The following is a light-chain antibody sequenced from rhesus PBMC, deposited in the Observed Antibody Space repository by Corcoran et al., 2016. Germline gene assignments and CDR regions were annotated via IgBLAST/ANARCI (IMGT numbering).Light chain of an antibody. Sequence: QPVLTQPTSLSASPGASARLTCTLSSGFNVGDFTILWFQKKPGSPPRYLLKYYSDSVKGQGSGVPSRFSGSKDASANAGLLVISGLQSEDEADYYCAMWHDTAYIFGHGTRLTVL. CDR2: YYSDSVK. CDR3: AMWHDTAYI. V-gene: IGLV5-69*01. J-gene: IGLJ1*01. CDR1: SGFNVGDFT.